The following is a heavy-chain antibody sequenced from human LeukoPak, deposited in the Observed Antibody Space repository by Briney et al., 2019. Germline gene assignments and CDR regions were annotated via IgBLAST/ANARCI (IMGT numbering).Heavy chain of an antibody. Sequence: SVKVSCKASSYTFTNYAFTWVRQAPGQGLEWMGGIIPIFGTANYAQKFQGRVTITADESTGTAYMELSSLRSEDTAVYYCARGPVTYYYDSSGSWGQGTLVTVSS. V-gene: IGHV1-69*13. CDR1: SYTFTNYA. CDR2: IIPIFGTA. CDR3: ARGPVTYYYDSSGS. J-gene: IGHJ4*02. D-gene: IGHD3-22*01.